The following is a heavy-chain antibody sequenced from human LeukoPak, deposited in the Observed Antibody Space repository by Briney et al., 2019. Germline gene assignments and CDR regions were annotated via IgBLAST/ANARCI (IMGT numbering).Heavy chain of an antibody. CDR3: AKGSDYDYVWGSYRYTGEYYFDY. CDR1: GFTFSSYA. Sequence: GGSLRLSCATSGFTFSSYAMSWVRQAPGKGLEWVSAISGSGGSTYYADSVKGRFTISRDNSKNTLYLQMNSLRAEDTAVYYCAKGSDYDYVWGSYRYTGEYYFDYWGQGTLVTVSS. CDR2: ISGSGGST. V-gene: IGHV3-23*01. J-gene: IGHJ4*02. D-gene: IGHD3-16*02.